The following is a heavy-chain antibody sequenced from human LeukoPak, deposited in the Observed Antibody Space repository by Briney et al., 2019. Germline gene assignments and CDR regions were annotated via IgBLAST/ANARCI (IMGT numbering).Heavy chain of an antibody. D-gene: IGHD6-13*01. V-gene: IGHV1-18*01. J-gene: IGHJ4*02. CDR3: ARGGVRGSSWYNFDY. Sequence: GASVKVSCKASGYTFTSYGISWVRRAPGQGLEWMGWISAYNGNTNYAQKLQGRVTMTTDTSTSTAYMELRSLRSDDTAVYYCARGGVRGSSWYNFDYWGQGTLVTVSS. CDR1: GYTFTSYG. CDR2: ISAYNGNT.